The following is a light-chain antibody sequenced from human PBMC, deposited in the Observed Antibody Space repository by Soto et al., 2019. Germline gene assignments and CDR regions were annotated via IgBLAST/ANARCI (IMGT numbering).Light chain of an antibody. J-gene: IGLJ1*01. V-gene: IGLV1-47*01. CDR1: SSNIGSNY. Sequence: QSVLTQTPSASGTPGQRVTISCSGSSSNIGSNYVYWYQQLPGTAPKLLIHRNNQRPSGVPDRFSGSKSGTSASLAMSGLRSEDEDDYYCAAWDDSLSGRYVFGTGTKLTVL. CDR2: RNN. CDR3: AAWDDSLSGRYV.